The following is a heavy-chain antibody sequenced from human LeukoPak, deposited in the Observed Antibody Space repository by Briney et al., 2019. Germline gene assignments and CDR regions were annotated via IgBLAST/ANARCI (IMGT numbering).Heavy chain of an antibody. CDR3: ARVGPGSGWYDY. D-gene: IGHD6-19*01. CDR1: GFTFSSYA. CDR2: ISSDGSST. J-gene: IGHJ4*02. Sequence: HTGGSLRLSCAASGFTFSSYAMHWVRQAPGKELEYVSGISSDGSSTYYANTVKGRFTISRDNSKNALYLQMGSLRGDDMGVYYCARVGPGSGWYDYWGQGTVVTVSS. V-gene: IGHV3-64*01.